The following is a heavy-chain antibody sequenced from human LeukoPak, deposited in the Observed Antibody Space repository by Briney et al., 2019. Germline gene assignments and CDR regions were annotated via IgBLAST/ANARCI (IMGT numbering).Heavy chain of an antibody. J-gene: IGHJ5*02. CDR2: IYYSGRT. CDR3: ARLEIAAAGNRWFDP. Sequence: SETLSLTCSVSGGSISSYYWNWIRQPPGKGLEWIGYIYYSGRTSYNPSLKSRVTISVDTSKNQFSLKLSSVTAADTAVYYCARLEIAAAGNRWFDPWGQGTLVTVSS. D-gene: IGHD6-13*01. CDR1: GGSISSYY. V-gene: IGHV4-59*12.